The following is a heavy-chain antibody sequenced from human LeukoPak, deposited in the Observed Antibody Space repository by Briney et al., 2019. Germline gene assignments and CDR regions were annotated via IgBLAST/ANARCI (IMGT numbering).Heavy chain of an antibody. CDR3: ARRGVSFYYDSSGYSFPDT. CDR1: VGSISSSSDY. D-gene: IGHD3-22*01. Sequence: SETLSLTCTVSVGSISSSSDYCGRIRQPPGKGLEWNGGIYYSGGTYYNPSLKSRVTISVDTSKNQFSLKLRSVTAADTAVYYCARRGVSFYYDSSGYSFPDTWGQGTLVTVSS. J-gene: IGHJ5*02. V-gene: IGHV4-39*01. CDR2: IYYSGGT.